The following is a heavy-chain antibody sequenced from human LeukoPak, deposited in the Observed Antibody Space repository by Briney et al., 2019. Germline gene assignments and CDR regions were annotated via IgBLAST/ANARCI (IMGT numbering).Heavy chain of an antibody. D-gene: IGHD2-2*01. CDR1: GFTFSSYA. Sequence: PGGSLRLSCAASGFTFSSYAMSWVRQAPGKGLEWVSAISASGGSTYYADSVKGRFTISRDNSKNTLYLQMNSLRAEDTAVYYCAKDIVVVPAAPAYWGQGTLVTVSS. CDR3: AKDIVVVPAAPAY. J-gene: IGHJ4*02. V-gene: IGHV3-23*01. CDR2: ISASGGST.